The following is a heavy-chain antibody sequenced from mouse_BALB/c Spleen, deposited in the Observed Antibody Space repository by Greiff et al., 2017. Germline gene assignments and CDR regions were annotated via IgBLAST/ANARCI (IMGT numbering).Heavy chain of an antibody. Sequence: EVMLVESGGGLVQPGGSLRLSCATSGFTFTDYYMSWVRQPPGKALEWLGFIRNKANGYTTEYSASVKGRFTISRDNSQSILYLQMNTLRAEDSATYYCARNYRYDRGYFDVWGAGTTVTVSS. CDR2: IRNKANGYTT. J-gene: IGHJ1*01. D-gene: IGHD2-14*01. CDR1: GFTFTDYY. CDR3: ARNYRYDRGYFDV. V-gene: IGHV7-3*02.